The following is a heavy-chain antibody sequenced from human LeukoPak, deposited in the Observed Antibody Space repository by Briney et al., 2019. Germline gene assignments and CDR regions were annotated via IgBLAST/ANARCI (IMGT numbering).Heavy chain of an antibody. CDR1: GYTFTSYD. Sequence: ASVKVSCKASGYTFTSYDINWVRQATGQGLEWMGWMNPNSGNTGYAQKFQGRVTMTRNTSISTAYMELSSLRSEDTAVYYCARARLATIFGVVIERRGMDVWGQGTTVTVSS. J-gene: IGHJ6*02. CDR3: ARARLATIFGVVIERRGMDV. D-gene: IGHD3-3*01. CDR2: MNPNSGNT. V-gene: IGHV1-8*01.